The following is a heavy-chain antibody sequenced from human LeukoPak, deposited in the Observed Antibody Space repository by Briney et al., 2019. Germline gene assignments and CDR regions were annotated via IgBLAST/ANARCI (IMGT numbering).Heavy chain of an antibody. CDR2: ISLAGQT. J-gene: IGHJ4*02. Sequence: SGTLSLTCGVSGGSISGTNWWSWVRQPPGQGLEWIGEISLAGQTNFSPPLNGRVTMSLDKSSNQLSLHLTSVTAADTATYFCSRESGPFCPFGYWGQGTLVIVSS. CDR3: SRESGPFCPFGY. D-gene: IGHD1-26*01. CDR1: GGSISGTNW. V-gene: IGHV4-4*02.